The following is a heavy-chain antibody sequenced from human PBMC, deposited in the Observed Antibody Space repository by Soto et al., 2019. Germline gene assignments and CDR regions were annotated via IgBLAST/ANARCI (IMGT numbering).Heavy chain of an antibody. CDR2: INHTGGT. CDR1: GGSISSSSYF. D-gene: IGHD3-3*01. J-gene: IGHJ5*02. V-gene: IGHV4-39*07. Sequence: SETLSLTCTVSGGSISSSSYFWGWIRQPPGKGLEWIGEINHTGGTHYNPSLKSRVTMSVDTSKNQFSLRLSSVTAADTAIYYCATRITVFGLLIPPFDPWGQGTQVTVSS. CDR3: ATRITVFGLLIPPFDP.